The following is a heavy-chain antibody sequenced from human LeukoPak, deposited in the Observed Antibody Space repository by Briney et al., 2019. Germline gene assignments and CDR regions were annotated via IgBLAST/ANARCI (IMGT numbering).Heavy chain of an antibody. V-gene: IGHV3-48*03. CDR3: ARKQYSGSYLYFDY. CDR1: GFTFSSYE. Sequence: GGSLRLSCAASGFTFSSYEMNWVRQAPGKGLEWVSYISSNGNTIYYADSVKGRFIFSRDNAKNSLDLQMNSLRAEDTAVYYCARKQYSGSYLYFDYWGQGTLHTVSS. D-gene: IGHD1-26*01. J-gene: IGHJ4*02. CDR2: ISSNGNTI.